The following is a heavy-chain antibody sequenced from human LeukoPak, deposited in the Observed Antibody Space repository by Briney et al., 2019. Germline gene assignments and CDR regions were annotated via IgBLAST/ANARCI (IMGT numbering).Heavy chain of an antibody. CDR3: ARRGLVAGIYHLVYGFDI. V-gene: IGHV1-8*03. CDR1: GYSFTSFH. CDR2: MNPNTGNT. D-gene: IGHD6-6*01. Sequence: GASVKVSCKAAGYSFTSFHINWVRQAPGQGPEWMGWMNPNTGNTGFAQKFQGRLTITQNSPTTTVYMELHSLTSEDTAVYYCARRGLVAGIYHLVYGFDIWGQGTMVTVSS. J-gene: IGHJ3*02.